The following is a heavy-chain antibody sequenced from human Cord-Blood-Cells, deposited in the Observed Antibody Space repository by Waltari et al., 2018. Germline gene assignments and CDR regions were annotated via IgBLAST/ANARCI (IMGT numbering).Heavy chain of an antibody. CDR2: IYYSGST. V-gene: IGHV4-39*01. D-gene: IGHD3-3*01. CDR3: ARRLATIFGVVIGFDY. CDR1: GGSISSSRYH. Sequence: QLQLQESGPGLVKPSETLSLTCTVSGGSISSSRYHWGWIRQPPGKGLEWIGSIYYSGSTYYNPSLKSRVTISVDTSKNQFSLKLSSVTAADTAVYYCARRLATIFGVVIGFDYWGQGTLVTVSS. J-gene: IGHJ4*02.